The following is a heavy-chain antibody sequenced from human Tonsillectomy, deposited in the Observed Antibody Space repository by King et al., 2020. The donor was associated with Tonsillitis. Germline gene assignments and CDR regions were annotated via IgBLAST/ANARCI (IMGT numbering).Heavy chain of an antibody. V-gene: IGHV3-30*02. Sequence: VQLVESGGSVVQPGGSLRLSCAASGFSFGRYGMHWVRQAPGKGLEWVAFIRYYGSHKHYEDSVRGRLTIXRDNSKNTVFLIMNSLRAEDTAVYFCAKDLGIGKXWXXXHXYGXDVWGXXXTVTVSS. CDR2: IRYYGSHK. J-gene: IGHJ6*04. D-gene: IGHD1-14*01. CDR3: AKDLGIGKXWXXXHXYGXDV. CDR1: GFSFGRYG.